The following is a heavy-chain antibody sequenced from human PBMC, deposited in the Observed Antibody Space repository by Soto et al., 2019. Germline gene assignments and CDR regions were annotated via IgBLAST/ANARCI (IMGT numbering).Heavy chain of an antibody. D-gene: IGHD6-25*01. CDR3: ASRRVGFPFEH. CDR2: VYYTGST. CDR1: GVSISRYD. Sequence: SGTLSLTCSVPGVSISRYDWNWVRQTPGKALEWIGFVYYTGSTYYNPSLMSRVTMSIDTSQNQVSLKLTSVTAADTAIYYCASRRVGFPFEHWGQGILVTVSS. J-gene: IGHJ5*02. V-gene: IGHV4-59*12.